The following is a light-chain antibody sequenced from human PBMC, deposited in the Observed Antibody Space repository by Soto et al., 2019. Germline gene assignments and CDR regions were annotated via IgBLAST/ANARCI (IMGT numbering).Light chain of an antibody. Sequence: EIVLTQSPATLSLSPGERATLSCRASQSVSSYLAWYQQKPVQAPRLLIYDASNRATGIPARFSGSGSGTDFTLTISSLEPEDFAVYYCQQRSNWPYTFGQGIKLEIK. CDR1: QSVSSY. CDR2: DAS. J-gene: IGKJ2*01. CDR3: QQRSNWPYT. V-gene: IGKV3-11*01.